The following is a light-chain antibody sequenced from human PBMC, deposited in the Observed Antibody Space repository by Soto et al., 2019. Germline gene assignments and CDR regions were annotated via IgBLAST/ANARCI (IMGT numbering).Light chain of an antibody. CDR3: QRYDSAPFT. CDR1: QGISNY. Sequence: DIQMTQSPSSLSAFVGDRVTITCRASQGISNYLAWYQQKPGKVPKLLIYAASTLQSGVPSRFSGSGSGTDFTLTISTLRPEDVADYYCQRYDSAPFTSGTGTKVNIK. J-gene: IGKJ3*01. CDR2: AAS. V-gene: IGKV1-27*01.